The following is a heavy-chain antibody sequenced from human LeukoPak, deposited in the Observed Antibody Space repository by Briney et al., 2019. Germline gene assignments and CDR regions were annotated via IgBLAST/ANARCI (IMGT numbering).Heavy chain of an antibody. D-gene: IGHD3-10*01. CDR2: IYTSGST. J-gene: IGHJ3*02. Sequence: SETLSLTCTVSGGSISSYYWSWIRQPAGKGLEWIGRIYTSGSTNYNPSLKSRVTMSVDTSKNQFSLKLSSVTAADTAVYYCAGEPGAYTMVRGVIISDAFDIWGQGTMVTVSS. CDR3: AGEPGAYTMVRGVIISDAFDI. V-gene: IGHV4-4*07. CDR1: GGSISSYY.